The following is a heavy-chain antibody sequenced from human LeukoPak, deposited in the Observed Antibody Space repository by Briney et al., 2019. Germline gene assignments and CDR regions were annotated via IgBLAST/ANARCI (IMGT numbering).Heavy chain of an antibody. D-gene: IGHD4-11*01. J-gene: IGHJ5*02. CDR3: ARSRQAVNWFDP. Sequence: PSETLSLTCTVSGDSISSGGYYWNWIRQHPGKGPEWTGYVYYSGSTYYNPSLKSRITISVDPSKSQFSLKLSSVTAADTAVYYCARSRQAVNWFDPWGQGTLVTVSS. CDR1: GDSISSGGYY. V-gene: IGHV4-31*03. CDR2: VYYSGST.